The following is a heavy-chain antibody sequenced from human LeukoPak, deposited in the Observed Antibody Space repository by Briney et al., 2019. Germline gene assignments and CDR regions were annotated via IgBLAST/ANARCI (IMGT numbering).Heavy chain of an antibody. J-gene: IGHJ4*02. CDR3: ARDKTYYYGSGSYYNAGAFDY. V-gene: IGHV3-33*01. CDR1: GFTFSSYG. D-gene: IGHD3-10*01. CDR2: IWYDGSNK. Sequence: GGSLRLSCAASGFTFSSYGMHWVRQAPGKGLEWVAVIWYDGSNKYYADSVKGRFTISRDNSKNTLYLQMNSLRAEDTAVYYCARDKTYYYGSGSYYNAGAFDYWGQGTLVTVSS.